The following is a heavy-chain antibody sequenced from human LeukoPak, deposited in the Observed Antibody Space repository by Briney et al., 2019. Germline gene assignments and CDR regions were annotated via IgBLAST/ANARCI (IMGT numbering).Heavy chain of an antibody. D-gene: IGHD6-13*01. CDR2: IYPGDSDT. J-gene: IGHJ4*02. CDR1: GYSFTSYW. CDR3: ASPSSSSWYPLGY. V-gene: IGHV5-51*01. Sequence: GESLKISCKGSGYSFTSYWIGWVRQMPGKGLEWMGIIYPGDSDTRYSPSFQGQVTISADKSISTAYLQWSSLKASDTAMYYCASPSSSSWYPLGYWGRGTLVTVSS.